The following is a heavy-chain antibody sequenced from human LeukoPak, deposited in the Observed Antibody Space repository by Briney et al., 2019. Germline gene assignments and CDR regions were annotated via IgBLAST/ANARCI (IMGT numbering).Heavy chain of an antibody. CDR3: ARVRGYYGSGSYTYFDY. Sequence: SETLSLTCTVSGGSISSYYWSWIRQPPGKGLEWIGYIYYSGSTNYNPSLKSRVTISVDTSKNQFSLKLSSVTAAGTAVYYCARVRGYYGSGSYTYFDYWGQGTLVTVSS. CDR2: IYYSGST. V-gene: IGHV4-59*01. CDR1: GGSISSYY. J-gene: IGHJ4*02. D-gene: IGHD3-10*01.